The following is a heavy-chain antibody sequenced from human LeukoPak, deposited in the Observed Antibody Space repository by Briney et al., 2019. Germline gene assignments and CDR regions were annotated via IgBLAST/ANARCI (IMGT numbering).Heavy chain of an antibody. CDR2: MNPNSGNT. CDR1: GGTFSSYA. J-gene: IGHJ4*02. D-gene: IGHD3-10*01. CDR3: ARGDLWFGEPR. V-gene: IGHV1-8*02. Sequence: ASVKVSCKASGGTFSSYAISWVRQAPGQGLEWMGWMNPNSGNTGYAQKFQGRVTMTRNTSISTAYMELSSLRSEDTAVYYCARGDLWFGEPRWGQGTLVTVSS.